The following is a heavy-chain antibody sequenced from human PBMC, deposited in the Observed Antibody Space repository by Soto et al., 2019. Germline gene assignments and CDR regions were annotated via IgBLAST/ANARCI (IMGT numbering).Heavy chain of an antibody. CDR2: INHDSGNT. J-gene: IGHJ4*02. CDR3: AKGSWRGYGRDSSCYTIND. CDR1: ACTFTSYD. V-gene: IGHV1-8*01. Sequence: ASVKVSCKASACTFTSYDINWVRQAAGHGLEWMGWINHDSGNTGYEQNFQGRVTMTSNTSINTAYRKPSSLRSEDTAVYYCAKGSWRGYGRDSSCYTINDWGQGTLVTVSS. D-gene: IGHD2-2*02.